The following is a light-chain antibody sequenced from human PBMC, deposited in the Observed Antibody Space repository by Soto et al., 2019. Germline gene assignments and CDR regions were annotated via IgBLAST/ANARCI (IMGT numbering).Light chain of an antibody. CDR1: QGISSH. J-gene: IGKJ4*01. CDR3: HQYFSYPLT. CDR2: TAS. Sequence: AIRMTQSPSSFSASTGDRVTITCRASQGISSHLAWYQVKPGKAPKLLIYTASYLASGVPSRFSGSGARTAFTLTISYLESEVFGVYSCHQYFSYPLTFGGGTKVEIK. V-gene: IGKV1-8*01.